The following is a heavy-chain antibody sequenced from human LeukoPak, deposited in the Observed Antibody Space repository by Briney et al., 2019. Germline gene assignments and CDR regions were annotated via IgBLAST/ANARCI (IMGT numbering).Heavy chain of an antibody. J-gene: IGHJ4*02. V-gene: IGHV4-59*01. Sequence: SETLSLTCTVSGVSMSNYYWNWIRQPPGKGLEWIGYIYNSGSTIHNPSLKSRVTIFLDTSKNQFSLKMDSVTAADTAVYFCARERDWSSPFDYWGQGTLVTVSS. CDR1: GVSMSNYY. D-gene: IGHD1-1*01. CDR3: ARERDWSSPFDY. CDR2: IYNSGST.